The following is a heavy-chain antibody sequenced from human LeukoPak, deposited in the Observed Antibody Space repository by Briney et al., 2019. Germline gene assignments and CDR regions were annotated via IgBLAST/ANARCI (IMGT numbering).Heavy chain of an antibody. CDR2: ISAYNGNT. CDR3: ARASVMVYDILTGPNDY. J-gene: IGHJ4*02. V-gene: IGHV1-18*01. D-gene: IGHD3-9*01. Sequence: ASVTVSCTTSGYTFTSYGIRWVRQAPGQGREWVGCISAYNGNTNYAQKLQGRVTMTTDTSTSTAYMELRSLRSDDTAVYYCARASVMVYDILTGPNDYWGQGTLVTVSS. CDR1: GYTFTSYG.